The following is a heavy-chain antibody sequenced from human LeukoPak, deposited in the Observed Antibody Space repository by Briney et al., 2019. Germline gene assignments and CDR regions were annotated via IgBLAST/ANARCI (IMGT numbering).Heavy chain of an antibody. CDR3: AKAQDYDFWSGYFDY. Sequence: GGSLRLSCAASGFTFRRFAMDWVRQAPGKGLEWVAFIRFDGSKQDYADSVKGRFTISRDNAKNTLYLQMNSLRAEDMALYYCAKAQDYDFWSGYFDYWGQGTLVTVSS. J-gene: IGHJ4*02. CDR2: IRFDGSKQ. V-gene: IGHV3-30*02. CDR1: GFTFRRFA. D-gene: IGHD3-3*01.